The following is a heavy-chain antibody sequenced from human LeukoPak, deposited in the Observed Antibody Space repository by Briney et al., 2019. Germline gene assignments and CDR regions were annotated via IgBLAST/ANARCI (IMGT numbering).Heavy chain of an antibody. Sequence: GGSLRLSCAASGFTFSSYGMSWVRQAPGQGLEWVSTISGSGGSTYYADTVKGRFTMSRDNSKNTLYLQMNSLRAEDTAVYYCAKGGDYGDYDATPFDYWGQGTLVTVSS. CDR3: AKGGDYGDYDATPFDY. CDR1: GFTFSSYG. D-gene: IGHD4-17*01. V-gene: IGHV3-23*01. J-gene: IGHJ4*02. CDR2: ISGSGGST.